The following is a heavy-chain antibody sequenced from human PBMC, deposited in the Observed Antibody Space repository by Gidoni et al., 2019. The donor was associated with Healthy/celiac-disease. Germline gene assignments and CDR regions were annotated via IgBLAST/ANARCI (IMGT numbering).Heavy chain of an antibody. CDR1: GFTFSNAW. Sequence: EVQLVESGGGLVKPGGSLRLSCAASGFTFSNAWMSWVRQAPGKGLEWVGRIKSKTDGGTTDYAAPVKGRFTISRDDSKNTLYLQMNSLKTEDTAVYYCTTLAYYDSSGYSDAFDIWGQGTMVTVSS. CDR3: TTLAYYDSSGYSDAFDI. D-gene: IGHD3-22*01. J-gene: IGHJ3*02. CDR2: IKSKTDGGTT. V-gene: IGHV3-15*01.